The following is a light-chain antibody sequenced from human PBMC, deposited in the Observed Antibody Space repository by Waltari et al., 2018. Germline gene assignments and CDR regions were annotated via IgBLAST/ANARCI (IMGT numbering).Light chain of an antibody. CDR2: DAS. Sequence: EIVLTQSPDTLSLSPGERATLSCRASQSVSSYLAWYQQKPGQAPRLLISDASNRATGIPARFSGSGSGTDVTLTISSLEPEDFAVYYCQQRSNWPPLTFGGGTKVEIK. J-gene: IGKJ4*01. CDR1: QSVSSY. CDR3: QQRSNWPPLT. V-gene: IGKV3-11*01.